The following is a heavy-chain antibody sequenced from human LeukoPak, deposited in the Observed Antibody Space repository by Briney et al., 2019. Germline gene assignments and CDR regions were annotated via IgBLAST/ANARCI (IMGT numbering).Heavy chain of an antibody. J-gene: IGHJ3*01. CDR1: GYSFTSYW. CDR2: IYPGDSDT. D-gene: IGHD3/OR15-3a*01. CDR3: ASLGHTYDFAFDD. V-gene: IGHV5-51*01. Sequence: GESLKISCQGSGYSFTSYWIGWVRQMPGKGLEWMGSIYPGDSDTRYSPSFQGQITISADKSITTAYLQWRSLKASDTAMYYCASLGHTYDFAFDDWGQGTMVTVSS.